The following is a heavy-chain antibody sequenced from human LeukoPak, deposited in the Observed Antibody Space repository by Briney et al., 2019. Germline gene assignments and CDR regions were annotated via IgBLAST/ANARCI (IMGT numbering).Heavy chain of an antibody. CDR2: ISYDGSNK. D-gene: IGHD3-22*01. CDR1: GFTFSSYG. V-gene: IGHV3-30*18. CDR3: AKMFRWGYYDSSGFDY. Sequence: GGSLRLSCAASGFTFSSYGMHWVRQAPGKGLEWVAVISYDGSNKYYADSVKGRFTISRDNSKNTLYLQMNSLRAEDTAVYYCAKMFRWGYYDSSGFDYWGQGTLVTVSS. J-gene: IGHJ4*02.